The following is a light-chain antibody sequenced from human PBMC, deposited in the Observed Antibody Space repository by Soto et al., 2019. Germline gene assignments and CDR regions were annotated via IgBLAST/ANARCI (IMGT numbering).Light chain of an antibody. J-gene: IGKJ4*01. V-gene: IGKV3D-15*01. Sequence: EIVMTQSPATLSVSPGERATLSCWASQSVSSNLAWYQQKPGQAPRLLIYDVSTRATGIPTRFSGSGSGTEFTLTISSLQFEDFAAYYCQPYTHWALPLVGGIKVDIE. CDR1: QSVSSN. CDR3: QPYTHWALP. CDR2: DVS.